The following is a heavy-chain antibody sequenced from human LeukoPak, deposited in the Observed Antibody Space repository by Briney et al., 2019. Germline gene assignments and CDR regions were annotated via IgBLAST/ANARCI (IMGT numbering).Heavy chain of an antibody. CDR3: ARAGTVTSAFDI. Sequence: SETLSLTCTVSGGSISSGDYYWSWIRQPPGKGLEWIGYIYYSGTTYYNPSLKSRVTISVDTSKNQFSLKLSSVTAADTAVYYCARAGTVTSAFDIWGQGTMVTVSS. V-gene: IGHV4-30-4*01. D-gene: IGHD4-17*01. J-gene: IGHJ3*02. CDR1: GGSISSGDYY. CDR2: IYYSGTT.